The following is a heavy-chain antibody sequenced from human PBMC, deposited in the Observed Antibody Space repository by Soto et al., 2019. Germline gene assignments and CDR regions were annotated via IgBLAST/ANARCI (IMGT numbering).Heavy chain of an antibody. V-gene: IGHV3-74*01. J-gene: IGHJ4*02. CDR3: ARQLYYSDSSGFGY. Sequence: EVQVVESGGGLVQPGGSLRLSCAGSGFTLSSYWMHWVRQAPGKGLVWVSRINGDGRSTSYADSVKGRFTISRDNAKITLYLQMNSLRVEDTAVYYCARQLYYSDSSGFGYWGQGTLVTVSS. D-gene: IGHD3-22*01. CDR1: GFTLSSYW. CDR2: INGDGRST.